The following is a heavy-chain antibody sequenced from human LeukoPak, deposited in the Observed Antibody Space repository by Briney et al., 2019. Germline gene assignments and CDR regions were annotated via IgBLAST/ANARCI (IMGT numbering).Heavy chain of an antibody. D-gene: IGHD6-13*01. Sequence: ASVKVSCKASGYTFTGYYMHWVRQAPGQGLEWIGWINPNSGGTNYAQKFQGRVTMTRDTSISTAYMELSRLRSDDTAVYYCARPGAAGLYYYYMDVWGKGTTVTVSS. V-gene: IGHV1-2*02. J-gene: IGHJ6*03. CDR3: ARPGAAGLYYYYMDV. CDR1: GYTFTGYY. CDR2: INPNSGGT.